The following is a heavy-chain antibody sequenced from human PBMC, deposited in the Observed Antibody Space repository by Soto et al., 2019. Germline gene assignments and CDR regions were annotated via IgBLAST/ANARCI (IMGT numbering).Heavy chain of an antibody. J-gene: IGHJ4*02. CDR2: INHSGST. Sequence: PSETLSLTCAVYGGSFSGYYWSWIRKPPGKGLEWIGEINHSGSTNYNPSLKSRVTISVDTSKNQFSLKLSSVTAADMAVYYCARGYYYDSSGNDYWGQGTLVTVSS. CDR3: ARGYYYDSSGNDY. D-gene: IGHD3-22*01. V-gene: IGHV4-34*01. CDR1: GGSFSGYY.